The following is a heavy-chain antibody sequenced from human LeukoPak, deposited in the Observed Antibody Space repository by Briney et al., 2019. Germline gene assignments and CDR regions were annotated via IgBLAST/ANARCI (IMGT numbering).Heavy chain of an antibody. Sequence: ASVKVSCKASGYTFTSYDINWVRQATGQGLEWMGWMNPNSGNTGYAQKFQGRVTMTRNTPISTAYMELSSLRSEDTAVYYCARTISIGYGSGSYGYGMDVWGQGTTVTVSS. J-gene: IGHJ6*02. CDR3: ARTISIGYGSGSYGYGMDV. D-gene: IGHD1-26*01. CDR1: GYTFTSYD. CDR2: MNPNSGNT. V-gene: IGHV1-8*01.